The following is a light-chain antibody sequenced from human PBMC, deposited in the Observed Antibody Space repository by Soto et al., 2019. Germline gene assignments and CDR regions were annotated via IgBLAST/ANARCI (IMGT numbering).Light chain of an antibody. Sequence: QSVLTQPASVSGSPGQSITISCTGTSSDVGGYIYVSWYQQHPGEAPKLMIYDVTSRPSGVSHRFSGSKSGNTASLTISGLQAEDEADYYCSSYTTSSSYVFGTGTKVTVL. CDR2: DVT. CDR1: SSDVGGYIY. V-gene: IGLV2-14*01. CDR3: SSYTTSSSYV. J-gene: IGLJ1*01.